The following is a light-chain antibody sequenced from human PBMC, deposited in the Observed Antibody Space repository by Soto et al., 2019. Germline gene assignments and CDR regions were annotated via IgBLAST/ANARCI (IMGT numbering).Light chain of an antibody. Sequence: DIQMTQSPSTLSASVGDRVTITCRASQSISSWLAWYQQKPGKAPKLLIYKASSLESGVPSRFSGSGSGTEFTLTMSSLQPDDVATYYCQQYNSYPWTFGQGTKVEIK. CDR1: QSISSW. J-gene: IGKJ1*01. CDR2: KAS. V-gene: IGKV1-5*03. CDR3: QQYNSYPWT.